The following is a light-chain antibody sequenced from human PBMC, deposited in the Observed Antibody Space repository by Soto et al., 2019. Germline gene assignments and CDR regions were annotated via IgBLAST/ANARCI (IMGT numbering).Light chain of an antibody. CDR1: QSVNIF. J-gene: IGKJ1*01. CDR3: HHYVGSPWA. Sequence: EIVLTQSPGTLSLSPGERATISCRASQSVNIFLAWFQQKPGQAPRLLIFHASNRATGVPDRFSGSGSGTDFTLTITRLEPEDSAVYYCHHYVGSPWAFGQGTRVEIK. V-gene: IGKV3-20*01. CDR2: HAS.